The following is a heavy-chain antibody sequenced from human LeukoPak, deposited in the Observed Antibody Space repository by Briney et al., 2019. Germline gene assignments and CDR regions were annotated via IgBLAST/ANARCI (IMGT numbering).Heavy chain of an antibody. D-gene: IGHD5-18*01. V-gene: IGHV1-69*04. CDR2: IIPILGIA. CDR3: ARGGTAMVFFDY. CDR1: GGTFSSYA. Sequence: GSSVKVSCKASGGTFSSYAISWVRQAPGQGLEWMGRIIPILGIANYAQKFQGRVTITADKSTSTAYMELSSLGSEDTAVYYCARGGTAMVFFDYWGQGTPVTVSS. J-gene: IGHJ4*02.